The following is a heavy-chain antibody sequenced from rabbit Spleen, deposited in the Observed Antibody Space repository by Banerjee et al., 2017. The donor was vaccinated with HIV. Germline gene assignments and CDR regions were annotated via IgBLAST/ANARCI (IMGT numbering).Heavy chain of an antibody. CDR2: IYAGSSGST. CDR3: ARDTGTSFSTYGMDL. D-gene: IGHD8-1*01. V-gene: IGHV1S40*01. J-gene: IGHJ6*01. Sequence: QSLEESGGGLVKPGASLTLTCKASGFSFNSGYDMCWVRQAPGKGLEWIACIYAGSSGSTYSATWAKGRFTISKTSSTTVTLQMTSLTAADTATYFCARDTGTSFSTYGMDLWGQGTLVPS. CDR1: GFSFNSGYD.